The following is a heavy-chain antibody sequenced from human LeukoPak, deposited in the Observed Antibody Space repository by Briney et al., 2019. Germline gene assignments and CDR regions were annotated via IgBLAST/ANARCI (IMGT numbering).Heavy chain of an antibody. CDR3: ARCSWAYGYHYFDY. V-gene: IGHV4-31*03. CDR2: IYHSGST. Sequence: SETLSLTCTVSGGSISSGGYYWSWIRQHPGKGLEWIGYIYHSGSTYYNPSLKSRVTISVDTSKNQFSLKLSSVTAADTAVYYCARCSWAYGYHYFDYWGQGTLVTVSS. D-gene: IGHD5-18*01. J-gene: IGHJ4*02. CDR1: GGSISSGGYY.